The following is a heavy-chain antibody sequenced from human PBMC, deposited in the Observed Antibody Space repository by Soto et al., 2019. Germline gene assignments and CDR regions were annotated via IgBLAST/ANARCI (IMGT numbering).Heavy chain of an antibody. V-gene: IGHV3-30*18. J-gene: IGHJ4*02. CDR2: ISYDGSNK. CDR1: GFTFSSYG. D-gene: IGHD6-6*01. Sequence: QVQLVESGGGVVQPGRSLRLSCAASGFTFSSYGMHWVRQAPGKGLEWVAVISYDGSNKYYADSVKGRFTISRDNSKNTLYLQMNSLRAEDTAVYYCAKFGLPDLSPALLEYSSQKGQLSRQASIDYWGQGTLVTVSS. CDR3: AKFGLPDLSPALLEYSSQKGQLSRQASIDY.